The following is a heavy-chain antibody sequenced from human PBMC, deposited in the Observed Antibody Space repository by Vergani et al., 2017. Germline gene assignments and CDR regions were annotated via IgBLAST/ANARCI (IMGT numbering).Heavy chain of an antibody. CDR1: GFTFSNSA. D-gene: IGHD5-12*01. Sequence: EVHLLESGGGLVQSGGSLRLSCAASGFTFSNSAVSWVRQAPGRGLAWVSSISGPGLSTYYADSVKGRFSISRDNSKNTLFLQMNSLRTEDTAVYYCAKVKSGYDQDGFDIWGQGTLVTVSS. J-gene: IGHJ3*02. CDR3: AKVKSGYDQDGFDI. V-gene: IGHV3-23*01. CDR2: ISGPGLST.